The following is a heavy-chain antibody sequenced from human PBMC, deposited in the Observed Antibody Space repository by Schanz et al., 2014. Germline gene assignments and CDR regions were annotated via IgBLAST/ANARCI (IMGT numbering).Heavy chain of an antibody. Sequence: VHLLESGGGLVEPGGSLRLSCVASGFSFSDSFMRWIRQTPEKGLEWIAFMSHSGGVIYYAESVRGRFFISRDNAKNPLYLQMKGLRVDDTAVYYCARIGGSDFEYWAQGTLVTVSS. CDR2: MSHSGGVI. D-gene: IGHD3-10*01. CDR1: GFSFSDSF. J-gene: IGHJ4*02. CDR3: ARIGGSDFEY. V-gene: IGHV3-11*01.